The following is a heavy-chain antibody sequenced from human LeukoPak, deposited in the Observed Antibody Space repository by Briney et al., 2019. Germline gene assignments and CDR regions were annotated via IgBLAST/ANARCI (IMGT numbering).Heavy chain of an antibody. D-gene: IGHD2-2*01. Sequence: GGSLRLSCAVSGFTLSTYTMNWVRQAPGKGLEWVSSMSGNGNYIFYADSVKGRFTMSRDNAKNSLYLKMNSLRAEDTAIYYCARDPLSYCSRTSCNFYYFDRWGQGTLVTVSS. CDR2: MSGNGNYI. V-gene: IGHV3-21*01. J-gene: IGHJ4*02. CDR3: ARDPLSYCSRTSCNFYYFDR. CDR1: GFTLSTYT.